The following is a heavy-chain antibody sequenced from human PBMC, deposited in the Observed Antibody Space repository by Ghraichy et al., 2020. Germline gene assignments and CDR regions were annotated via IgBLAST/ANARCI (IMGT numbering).Heavy chain of an antibody. CDR3: AKGGKRDAFDI. Sequence: LSLTCAASGFTFSAYAMSWVRQAPGKGLEWVSSIGGGGSTYYTDSVKGRFTISRDNSKNMMYLQMNSLRTEEMAVYYCAKGGKRDAFDIWGQGTMVTVSS. CDR2: IGGGGST. CDR1: GFTFSAYA. J-gene: IGHJ3*02. D-gene: IGHD6-25*01. V-gene: IGHV3-23*01.